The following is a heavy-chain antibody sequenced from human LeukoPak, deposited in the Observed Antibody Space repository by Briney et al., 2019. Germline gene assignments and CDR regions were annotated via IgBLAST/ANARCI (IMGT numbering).Heavy chain of an antibody. CDR3: ARTRGGKVVAATLFDY. J-gene: IGHJ4*02. D-gene: IGHD2-15*01. V-gene: IGHV1-18*01. Sequence: ASVKVSCKASGYNFINYGISWVRQAPGQGLEWMGWISADNGNTKYTQNLQGGVTLTTDTSTSTVYMELTSLRSDDTAVYYCARTRGGKVVAATLFDYWGQGSLVTVSS. CDR1: GYNFINYG. CDR2: ISADNGNT.